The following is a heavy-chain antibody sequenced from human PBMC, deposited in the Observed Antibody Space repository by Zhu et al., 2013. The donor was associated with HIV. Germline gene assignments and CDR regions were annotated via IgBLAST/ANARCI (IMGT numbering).Heavy chain of an antibody. CDR3: ARAPWTTVNGYGMDV. J-gene: IGHJ6*02. V-gene: IGHV1-8*01. Sequence: QVQLCSLGREVKKPGAVSEGRPCKASGYTFTSYDINWVRQATGQGLEWMGWMNPNSGNTGYAQKFQGRVTMTRNTSISTAYMELSSLRSEDTAVYYCARAPWTTVNGYGMDVWGQGTTVTVSS. CDR2: MNPNSGNT. D-gene: IGHD4-17*01. CDR1: GYTFTSYD.